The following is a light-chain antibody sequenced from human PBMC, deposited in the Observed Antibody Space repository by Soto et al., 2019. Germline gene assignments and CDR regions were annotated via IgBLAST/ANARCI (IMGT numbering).Light chain of an antibody. CDR2: GAS. Sequence: EIVLTQSPATLSLSPGERATLSCRASQSVRTYLAWYQQKPGQAPRLLIHGASSRATGIPDRFSGSGSGTDFTLTISRLEPEDFAVYYCQQYGSSRWTFGQGTKVDIK. CDR3: QQYGSSRWT. J-gene: IGKJ1*01. CDR1: QSVRTY. V-gene: IGKV3-20*01.